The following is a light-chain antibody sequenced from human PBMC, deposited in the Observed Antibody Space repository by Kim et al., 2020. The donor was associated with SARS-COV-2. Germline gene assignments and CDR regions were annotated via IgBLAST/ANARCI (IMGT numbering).Light chain of an antibody. CDR1: SSDVGGYNY. CDR2: DVT. CDR3: SSYTSSSTPYV. Sequence: QSITIACTGTSSDVGGYNYVSWYQHRPGKAPKLMIYDVTSRPSGVSSRFAGSKSGNTASLTISGLQAEDEADYYCSSYTSSSTPYVFGTGTKVTVL. J-gene: IGLJ1*01. V-gene: IGLV2-14*03.